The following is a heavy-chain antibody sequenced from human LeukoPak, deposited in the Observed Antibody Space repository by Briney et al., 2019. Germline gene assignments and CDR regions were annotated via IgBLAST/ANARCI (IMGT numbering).Heavy chain of an antibody. CDR1: GXTFSSFG. CDR3: TRKAAPGVGSWFDP. CDR2: MWYDGSNK. J-gene: IGHJ5*02. D-gene: IGHD6-6*01. V-gene: IGHV3-33*01. Sequence: GGSLRLSCAASGXTFSSFGMHWVRQAPGKGLEWVALMWYDGSNKYYADSVKGRFTISRDISKNSLYLQMNSLRAEDTAVYYCTRKAAPGVGSWFDPWGQGTLVTVSS.